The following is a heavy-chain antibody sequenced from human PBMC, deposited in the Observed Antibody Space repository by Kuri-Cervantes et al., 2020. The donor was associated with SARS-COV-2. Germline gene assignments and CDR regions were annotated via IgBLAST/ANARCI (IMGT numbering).Heavy chain of an antibody. CDR2: INSDGSST. CDR1: GFTFSSYW. Sequence: LSLTCAASGFTFSSYWMHWVRQAPGKGLVWVSRINSDGSSTSYADSVKGRFTISRDNAKNTLYLQMNSLRAEDTAVYYCERDPGYDFWSGYYPRGFDPWGQGTLVTVSS. J-gene: IGHJ5*02. V-gene: IGHV3-74*01. CDR3: ERDPGYDFWSGYYPRGFDP. D-gene: IGHD3-3*01.